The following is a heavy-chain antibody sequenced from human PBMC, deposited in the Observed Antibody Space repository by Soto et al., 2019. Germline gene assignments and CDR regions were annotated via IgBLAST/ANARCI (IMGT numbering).Heavy chain of an antibody. CDR2: INHSGST. D-gene: IGHD6-6*01. V-gene: IGHV4-34*01. CDR1: GGSFSGYY. Sequence: PSETLSLTCAVYGGSFSGYYWSWIRQPPGKGLEWIGEINHSGSTNYNPSLKSRATISVDTSKNQFSLKLSSVTAADTAVYYCARGVGSSHLNWFDPWGQGTLVTVSS. J-gene: IGHJ5*02. CDR3: ARGVGSSHLNWFDP.